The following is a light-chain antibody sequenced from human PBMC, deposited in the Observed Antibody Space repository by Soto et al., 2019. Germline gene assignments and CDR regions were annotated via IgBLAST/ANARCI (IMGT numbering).Light chain of an antibody. CDR3: QKYNSAPQT. CDR2: AAS. J-gene: IGKJ1*01. CDR1: QGIIDY. Sequence: DIQMTQSPSSLSASVGDRVTITCRASQGIIDYLAWYQQKPGKAPTLLIYAASTLASGVPSRFSGSGSRTDFTLTISSLQPEDVATYYCQKYNSAPQTFGPGTKVEIK. V-gene: IGKV1-27*01.